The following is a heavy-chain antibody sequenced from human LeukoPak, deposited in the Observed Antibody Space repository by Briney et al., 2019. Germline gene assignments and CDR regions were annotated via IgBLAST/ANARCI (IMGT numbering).Heavy chain of an antibody. CDR1: GFTVSSNY. D-gene: IGHD6-13*01. V-gene: IGHV3-53*01. J-gene: IGHJ4*02. CDR2: IYSGGIT. Sequence: GGSLRLPCAASGFTVSSNYMSWVRQAPGKGLEWVSVIYSGGITYYADSVKGRFTISRDNSKNTLYLQMNSLRAEDTAVYYCARVGAAAGYYFDYWGQGTLVTVSS. CDR3: ARVGAAAGYYFDY.